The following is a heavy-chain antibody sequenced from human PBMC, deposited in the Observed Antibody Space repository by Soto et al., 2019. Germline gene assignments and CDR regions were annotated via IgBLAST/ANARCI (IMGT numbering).Heavy chain of an antibody. CDR1: GGSINNHY. D-gene: IGHD2-15*01. Sequence: SETLSLTCTVSGGSINNHYWSWIRQPPGKGLEWIGEINHSGSTNYNPSLKSRVTISVDTSKNQFSLKLSSVTAADTAVYYCARLPVVVVAATRRANAFDIWGQGTMVTVSS. CDR2: INHSGST. V-gene: IGHV4-34*01. J-gene: IGHJ3*02. CDR3: ARLPVVVVAATRRANAFDI.